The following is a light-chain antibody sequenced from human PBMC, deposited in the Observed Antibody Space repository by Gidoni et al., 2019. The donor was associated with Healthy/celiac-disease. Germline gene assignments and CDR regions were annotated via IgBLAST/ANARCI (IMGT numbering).Light chain of an antibody. CDR1: QSVSSSY. V-gene: IGKV3-20*01. Sequence: EIVLTPSPGTLSLSPGARATLSCRASQSVSSSYLAWYQQNPGQAPRLLIYGASSRAPGLPDRFRRRVSGTDFTLNKSGLGPEGWAVYYCQQYSSSSTFGGGTRLEIK. J-gene: IGKJ4*01. CDR3: QQYSSSST. CDR2: GAS.